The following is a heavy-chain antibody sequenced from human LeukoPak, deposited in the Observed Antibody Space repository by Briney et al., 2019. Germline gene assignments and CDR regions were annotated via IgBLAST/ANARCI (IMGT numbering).Heavy chain of an antibody. CDR3: ARGEDAFDI. J-gene: IGHJ3*02. Sequence: PGGSLRLSCAASGFTFDDYAMSWVRQAPGKGLEWVSAISGRGRSTYYADSVKGRFTISRDNSKNTLYLQMNSLRAEDTAVFYCARGEDAFDIWGQGTMVTVSS. CDR1: GFTFDDYA. CDR2: ISGRGRST. V-gene: IGHV3-23*01.